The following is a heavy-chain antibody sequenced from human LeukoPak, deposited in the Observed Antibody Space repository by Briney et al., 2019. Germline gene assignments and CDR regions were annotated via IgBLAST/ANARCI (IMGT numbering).Heavy chain of an antibody. J-gene: IGHJ4*02. V-gene: IGHV3-23*01. Sequence: GGSLRLSCAASGFTFSSYWMSWVRQAPGKGLEWVSTISGSGSGGSTYYADSVKGRFTISRDNSKDTLYLQMNSLRAEGTAVYYCAKLLAVTNSYYFNYWGQGTLVTVSS. CDR2: ISGSGSGGST. CDR3: AKLLAVTNSYYFNY. CDR1: GFTFSSYW. D-gene: IGHD6-19*01.